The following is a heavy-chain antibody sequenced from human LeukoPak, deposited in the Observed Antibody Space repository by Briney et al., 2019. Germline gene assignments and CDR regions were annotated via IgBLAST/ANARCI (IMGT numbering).Heavy chain of an antibody. CDR3: ASSIAAAGFIDWYFDL. CDR2: IYYSGST. J-gene: IGHJ2*01. CDR1: GGSISSYY. V-gene: IGHV4-59*01. D-gene: IGHD6-13*01. Sequence: SETLSLTCTVSGGSISSYYWSWIRQPPGKGLEWIGYIYYSGSTNYNPSLKSRVAISVDTSKNQFSLKLSSVTAADTAVYYCASSIAAAGFIDWYFDLWGRGTLVTVSS.